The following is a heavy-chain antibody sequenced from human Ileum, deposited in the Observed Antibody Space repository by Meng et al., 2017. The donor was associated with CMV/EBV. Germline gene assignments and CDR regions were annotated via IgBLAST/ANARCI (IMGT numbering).Heavy chain of an antibody. CDR1: GVFFSGSY. D-gene: IGHD3-10*01. V-gene: IGHV4-34*01. CDR3: AKGGAYNRDY. J-gene: IGHJ4*02. Sequence: SLTCVVHGVFFSGSYWSWLRQPPGKGLEWIGEISHSGITKYNPSLKSRVTISGDVSKNQFSLKLTSVTAADTAVYYCAKGGAYNRDYWGQGTLVTVSS. CDR2: ISHSGIT.